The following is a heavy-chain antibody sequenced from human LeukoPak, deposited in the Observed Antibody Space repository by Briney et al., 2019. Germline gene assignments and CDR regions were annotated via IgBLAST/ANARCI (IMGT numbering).Heavy chain of an antibody. J-gene: IGHJ3*02. Sequence: ASVKVSCKASGYTFTSYGISWVRQAPGQGLEWMGGIIPIFGTANYAQKFQGRVTITADESTSTAYMELSSLRSEDTAVYYCARDVDAFDIWGQGTMVTVSS. V-gene: IGHV1-69*13. CDR1: GYTFTSYG. CDR2: IIPIFGTA. CDR3: ARDVDAFDI.